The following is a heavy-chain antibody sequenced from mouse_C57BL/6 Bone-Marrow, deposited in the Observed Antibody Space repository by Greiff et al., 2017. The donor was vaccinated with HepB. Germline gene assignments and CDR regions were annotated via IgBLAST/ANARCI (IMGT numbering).Heavy chain of an antibody. CDR2: IDPSDSYT. J-gene: IGHJ4*01. V-gene: IGHV1-69*01. D-gene: IGHD4-1*02. Sequence: QVQLQQSGAELVMPGASVKLSCKASGYTFTSYWMHWVKQRPGQGLEWIGEIDPSDSYTNYNQKFKGKSTLTVDKSSSTAYMQLSSLTSEDSAVYYCARLVNSYWGQGTSVTVSS. CDR3: ARLVNSY. CDR1: GYTFTSYW.